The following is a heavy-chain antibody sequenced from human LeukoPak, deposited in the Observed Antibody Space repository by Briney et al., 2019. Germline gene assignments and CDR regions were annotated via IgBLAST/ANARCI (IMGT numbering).Heavy chain of an antibody. CDR2: IYYSGST. J-gene: IGHJ6*03. V-gene: IGHV4-39*07. CDR1: GGSISSSSYY. CDR3: AREGIAAVNYYYYYMDV. Sequence: SETLSLTCTVSGGSISSSSYYWGWIRQPPGKGLGWIGSIYYSGSTYYNPSLKSRVTISVDTSKNQFSLKLSSVTAADTAVYYCAREGIAAVNYYYYYMDVWGKGTTVTVSS. D-gene: IGHD6-13*01.